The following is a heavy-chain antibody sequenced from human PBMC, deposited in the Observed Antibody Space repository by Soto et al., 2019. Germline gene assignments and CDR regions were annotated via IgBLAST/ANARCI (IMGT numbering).Heavy chain of an antibody. V-gene: IGHV4-39*01. J-gene: IGHJ4*02. CDR3: ARLDVFVDY. CDR1: GGSISSSSYY. CDR2: IYYSGST. D-gene: IGHD2-15*01. Sequence: SETLSLTCTVSGGSISSSSYYWGWIRQPPGKGLEWIGSIYYSGSTYYNPSLKSRVTISVDTSKNQFSLKLSPVTAADTAVYYCARLDVFVDYWGQGTLGTVSS.